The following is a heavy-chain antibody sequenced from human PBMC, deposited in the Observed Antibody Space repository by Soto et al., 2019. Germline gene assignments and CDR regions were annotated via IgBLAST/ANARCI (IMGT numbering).Heavy chain of an antibody. Sequence: ASVKVSCKASGGTFSSYAISWVRQAPGQGLEWMGGITPIFGTANYAQKFQGRVTITADESTSTAYMELSSLRSEDTAVYYCARVGGYCSSTSCSVWGQGTLVTVSS. V-gene: IGHV1-69*13. CDR1: GGTFSSYA. J-gene: IGHJ4*02. CDR2: ITPIFGTA. D-gene: IGHD2-2*01. CDR3: ARVGGYCSSTSCSV.